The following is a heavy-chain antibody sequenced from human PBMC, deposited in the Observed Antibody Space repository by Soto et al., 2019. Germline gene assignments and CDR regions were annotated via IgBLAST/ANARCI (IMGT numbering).Heavy chain of an antibody. CDR3: ANRYYYDNSPRKYFDY. CDR2: VSGSGGTT. CDR1: GFTFSSYA. J-gene: IGHJ4*02. Sequence: EVQLLESGGGLVQPGGSVRLSCAASGFTFSSYAMSWVRQAPGKGLEWVSAVSGSGGTTYYADSVKGRLSISRDNSKNTVYLKMNSLRVEDTAVYYCANRYYYDNSPRKYFDYWGQGTLVIVSS. D-gene: IGHD3-22*01. V-gene: IGHV3-23*01.